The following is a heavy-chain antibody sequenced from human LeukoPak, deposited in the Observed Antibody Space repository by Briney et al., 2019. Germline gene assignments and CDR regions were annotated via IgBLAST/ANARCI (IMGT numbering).Heavy chain of an antibody. Sequence: PSETLSLTCTVSSGSISSYYWSWIRQPAGKGLEWIGRIYTSGSTDYNSSLKSRAAMSLDTSKNQFSLKLRSVTAADTAVYYCARDWNAGSGWFLWFDPWGREPWSPSPQ. CDR2: IYTSGST. D-gene: IGHD6-19*01. CDR3: ARDWNAGSGWFLWFDP. CDR1: SGSISSYY. J-gene: IGHJ5*02. V-gene: IGHV4-4*07.